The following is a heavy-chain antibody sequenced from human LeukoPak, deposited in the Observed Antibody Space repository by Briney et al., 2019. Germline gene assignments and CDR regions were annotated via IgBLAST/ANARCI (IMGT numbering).Heavy chain of an antibody. D-gene: IGHD3-10*01. CDR3: ARDSGVGGVIINRKPLDY. Sequence: GGSLRLSCAASGFTFSSYWMSWVRQAPGKGLEWVANIKHDGSEKYYVDSVKGRFTISRDNADNSLYLQMDSLRVEDTAVYYCARDSGVGGVIINRKPLDYWGQGTLVTVSS. CDR1: GFTFSSYW. V-gene: IGHV3-7*01. CDR2: IKHDGSEK. J-gene: IGHJ4*02.